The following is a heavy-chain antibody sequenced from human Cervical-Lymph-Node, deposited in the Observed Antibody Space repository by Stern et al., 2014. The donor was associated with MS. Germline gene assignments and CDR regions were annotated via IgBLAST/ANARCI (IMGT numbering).Heavy chain of an antibody. J-gene: IGHJ4*02. V-gene: IGHV1-69*06. CDR2: INPVFGTT. D-gene: IGHD1-26*01. Sequence: VQLMQSGAEVKKPGSSVKVSCKASGDTFSSYAINWVRQVPGQGLEWMGGINPVFGTTNYAQKFQGRVTITADKSTNTAYMELMTLRSEDTAVYYCARGGGLVGYFDYWGQGTLVSVSS. CDR3: ARGGGLVGYFDY. CDR1: GDTFSSYA.